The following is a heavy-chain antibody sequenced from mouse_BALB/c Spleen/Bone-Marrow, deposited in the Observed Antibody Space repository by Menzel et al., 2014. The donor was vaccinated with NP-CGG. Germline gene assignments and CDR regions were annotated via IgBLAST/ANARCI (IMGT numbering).Heavy chain of an antibody. CDR2: INPGSGAT. V-gene: IGHV1-54*01. D-gene: IGHD4-1*01. CDR1: GYASTNYL. Sequence: VKLVESGADLVRPGTSVKVSCKASGYASTNYLIEWVKQRPGQGLEWIGVINPGSGATNYNEKFKGKATLTADKSSSTAYMQLSSLTSDDSAVYFCARKLGPSYAMDYWGQGTSVTVSS. CDR3: ARKLGPSYAMDY. J-gene: IGHJ4*01.